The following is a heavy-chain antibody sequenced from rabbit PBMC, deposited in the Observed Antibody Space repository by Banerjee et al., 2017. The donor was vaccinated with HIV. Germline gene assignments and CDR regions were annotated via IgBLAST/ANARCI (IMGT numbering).Heavy chain of an antibody. D-gene: IGHD8-1*01. Sequence: QQQLVEYGGDLVQPEGSLTLTCTASGFSFSSGYYMCWVRQAPGKGLEWIACIYAGSSSNTYYASWAKGRFTISKTSSTTVTLKMTSLTAADTATYFCARSYGGSSYYNYYFNLWGPGTLVTVS. V-gene: IGHV1S45*01. CDR3: ARSYGGSSYYNYYFNL. J-gene: IGHJ4*01. CDR2: IYAGSSSNT. CDR1: GFSFSSGYY.